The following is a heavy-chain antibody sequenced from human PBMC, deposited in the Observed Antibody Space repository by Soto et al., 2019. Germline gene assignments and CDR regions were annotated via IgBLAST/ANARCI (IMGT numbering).Heavy chain of an antibody. CDR3: ARDKITGLFDY. Sequence: SETLSLTCTVSGGSISSSTYYWGWIRQPPGKGLEWIGEINHSGSTNYNPSLKSRVTISVDTSKNQFSLKLTSVAAADTAVYYCARDKITGLFDYWGQGTLVTVSS. CDR2: INHSGST. V-gene: IGHV4-39*07. D-gene: IGHD2-8*02. J-gene: IGHJ4*02. CDR1: GGSISSSTYY.